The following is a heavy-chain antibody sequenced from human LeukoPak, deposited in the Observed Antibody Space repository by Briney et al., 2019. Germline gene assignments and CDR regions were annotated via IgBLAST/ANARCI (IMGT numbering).Heavy chain of an antibody. Sequence: SETLSLTCTVSGGSINAYYWSWVRQSPGKGLERIGYVHYGGSTNYNPSLKSRVTLSVAASKNHFSLRLTSMTAADTAAHHCGTLLHDCSEHYYFDYWGQGTLVSVCS. V-gene: IGHV4-59*01. CDR2: VHYGGST. CDR3: GTLLHDCSEHYYFDY. J-gene: IGHJ4*02. CDR1: GGSINAYY. D-gene: IGHD2-21*01.